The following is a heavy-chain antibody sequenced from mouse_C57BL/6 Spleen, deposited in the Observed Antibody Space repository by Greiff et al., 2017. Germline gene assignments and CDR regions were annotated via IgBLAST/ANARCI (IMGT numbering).Heavy chain of an antibody. CDR1: GYTFTSYG. CDR3: ARCGSGPYWYFDV. Sequence: QVQLQQSGAELARPGASVKLSCKASGYTFTSYGISWVKQRTGQGLEWIGEIYPRSGNTYYNEKFKGKATLTADKSSSTAYMELRSLTSEDSAVYFCARCGSGPYWYFDVWGTGTTVTVSS. J-gene: IGHJ1*03. CDR2: IYPRSGNT. D-gene: IGHD1-1*01. V-gene: IGHV1-81*01.